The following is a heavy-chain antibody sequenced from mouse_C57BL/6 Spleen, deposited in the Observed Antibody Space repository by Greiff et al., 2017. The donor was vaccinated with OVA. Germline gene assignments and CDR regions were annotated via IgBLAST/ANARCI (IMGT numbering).Heavy chain of an antibody. Sequence: VQLQESGPELVKPGASVKISCKASGYAFSSSWMNWVKQRPGKGLEWIGRIYPGDGDTNYNGKFKGKATLTADKSSSTAYMQLSSLTSEDSAVYFCASNYGSSYDAMDDWGQGTSVTVAS. J-gene: IGHJ4*01. D-gene: IGHD1-1*01. CDR3: ASNYGSSYDAMDD. CDR2: IYPGDGDT. CDR1: GYAFSSSW. V-gene: IGHV1-82*01.